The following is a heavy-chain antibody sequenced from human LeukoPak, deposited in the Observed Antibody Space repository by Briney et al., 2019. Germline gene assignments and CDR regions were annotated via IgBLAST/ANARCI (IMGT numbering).Heavy chain of an antibody. CDR1: GFTVSSNY. V-gene: IGHV3-53*01. CDR3: ARSALWFGESLDY. D-gene: IGHD3-10*01. CDR2: IYSGGST. Sequence: GGSLRLSCAASGFTVSSNYMSWVRQAPGKGLEWVSVIYSGGSTYYADSVKGRFTISRDNSKNTLYLQMNSLRADDTAVYYCARSALWFGESLDYWGQGTLVTVSS. J-gene: IGHJ4*02.